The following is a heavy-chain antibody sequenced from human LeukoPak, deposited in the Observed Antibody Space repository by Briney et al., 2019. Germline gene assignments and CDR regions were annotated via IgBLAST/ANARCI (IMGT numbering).Heavy chain of an antibody. CDR3: ARAMVRGIPKPYFYGMDV. D-gene: IGHD3-10*01. CDR2: IKQDGSEK. J-gene: IGHJ6*02. CDR1: GFTFSSYW. V-gene: IGHV3-7*01. Sequence: GGSLRLSCVASGFTFSSYWMGWVRQAPGKGLEWVANIKQDGSEKYYVDSVKGRFTISRDNAKNSLYLQMNSLRAEDTAVYYCARAMVRGIPKPYFYGMDVWGQGTTVTVSS.